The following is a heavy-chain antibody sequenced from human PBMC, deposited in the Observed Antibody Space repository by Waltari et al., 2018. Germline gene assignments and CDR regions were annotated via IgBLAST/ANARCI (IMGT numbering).Heavy chain of an antibody. Sequence: QVDLVESGGRVVQPGGSLRLSCAASGFSFGDYGIHWVRQTPGRGLEWVGVISHDGDYKYYVDSVRGRFTLSRDNSKNTVYLEMNNLRTEDTAVYHCAKDMSKMTTFDYWGQGTLVTVSS. D-gene: IGHD4-17*01. J-gene: IGHJ4*02. CDR2: ISHDGDYK. CDR3: AKDMSKMTTFDY. CDR1: GFSFGDYG. V-gene: IGHV3-30*18.